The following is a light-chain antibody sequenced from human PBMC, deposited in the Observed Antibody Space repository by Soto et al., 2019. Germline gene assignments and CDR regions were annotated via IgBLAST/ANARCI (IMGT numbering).Light chain of an antibody. J-gene: IGLJ2*01. CDR2: RNS. CDR3: AAWDDSLSGVV. V-gene: IGLV1-47*01. CDR1: SSNIGSNY. Sequence: QAVVTQPPSASGTPGQRVTISCSGSSSNIGSNYVYWYQQLPGTVPQLLIYRNSERPSGVPDRFSGSKSGTSASLAISGLRSEDEADYHCAAWDDSLSGVVFGGGTQLTVL.